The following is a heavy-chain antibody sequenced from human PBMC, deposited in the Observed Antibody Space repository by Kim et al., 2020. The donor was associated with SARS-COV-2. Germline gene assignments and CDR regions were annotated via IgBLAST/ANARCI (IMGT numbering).Heavy chain of an antibody. CDR3: ARAAMAYYYYGMDV. CDR1: GASIISGDDY. D-gene: IGHD2-21*01. CDR2: IYYSGSV. Sequence: SETLSLTCTVSGASIISGDDYWSWIRQPPGKGLEWIGYIYYSGSVHYSPSLKSRVTISVDTSKNQFSLILSSVTAADTAVYYCARAAMAYYYYGMDVWGQGTTVAGSS. V-gene: IGHV4-30-4*01. J-gene: IGHJ6*02.